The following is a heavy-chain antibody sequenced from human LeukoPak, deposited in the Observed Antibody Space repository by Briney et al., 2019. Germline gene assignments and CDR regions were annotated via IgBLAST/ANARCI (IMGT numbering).Heavy chain of an antibody. Sequence: GRSLRLSCAASGFTFSSYGMHWVRQAPGKGLEWVAVMSYEGTNRYYADSVKGRFTISRDNSKNTLYLLMNSLRAEDTAVYYCAKDVERLDYFDYWGQGTLVTVSS. D-gene: IGHD3-9*01. V-gene: IGHV3-30*18. CDR2: MSYEGTNR. CDR3: AKDVERLDYFDY. J-gene: IGHJ4*02. CDR1: GFTFSSYG.